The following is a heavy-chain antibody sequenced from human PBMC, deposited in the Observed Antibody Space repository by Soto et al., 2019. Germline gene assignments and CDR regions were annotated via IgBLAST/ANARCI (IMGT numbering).Heavy chain of an antibody. Sequence: XSVKVSCKTSGDSFTHSSIHWVRQAPGQGLEWMGWINLNSGDTNYAEKFRGRVTMTRDTSIITAYMELTRLKSDDTAVYYCARDLGGYDLYGPDTWGQGTLVTVSS. CDR1: GDSFTHSS. CDR2: INLNSGDT. D-gene: IGHD5-12*01. V-gene: IGHV1-2*02. CDR3: ARDLGGYDLYGPDT. J-gene: IGHJ5*02.